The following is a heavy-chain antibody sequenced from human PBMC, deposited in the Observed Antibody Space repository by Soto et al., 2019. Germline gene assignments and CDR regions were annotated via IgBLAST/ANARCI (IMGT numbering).Heavy chain of an antibody. CDR3: AREYPYYYYGMDV. D-gene: IGHD2-2*01. CDR1: GYTFTSYG. Sequence: VSVKVSCKASGYTFTSYGISWVRQAPGQGLEWMGWTSAYNGNTNYAQKLQGRVTMTTDTSTSTAYMELRSLRSDDTAVYYCAREYPYYYYGMDVWGQGTTVTVSS. V-gene: IGHV1-18*01. J-gene: IGHJ6*02. CDR2: TSAYNGNT.